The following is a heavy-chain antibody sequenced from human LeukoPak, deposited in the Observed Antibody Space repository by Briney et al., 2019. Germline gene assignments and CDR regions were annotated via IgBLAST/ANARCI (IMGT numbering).Heavy chain of an antibody. J-gene: IGHJ5*02. D-gene: IGHD3-22*01. Sequence: TGGSLRLSCAASGFTFSSYAMSWVRQAPGKGLEWVSTITGSGGSTYYADSVKGRFTISRDNYKNTLYLQMNSLRAEDTALYYCAKDLGGSGYPWGQGTLVTVSS. V-gene: IGHV3-23*01. CDR2: ITGSGGST. CDR3: AKDLGGSGYP. CDR1: GFTFSSYA.